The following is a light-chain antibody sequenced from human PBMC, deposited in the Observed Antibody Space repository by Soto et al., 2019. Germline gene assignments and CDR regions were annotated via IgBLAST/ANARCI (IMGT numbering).Light chain of an antibody. Sequence: QSALTQPPSASGALGQSITISCTGTNSAVGGYQYVSWYQQHPGNAPILMIYEVSKRPSGVPDRFSGSKSGDTASLTVSGRQAEDESHDYCSSYAGTVSFGGGTKLTVL. V-gene: IGLV2-8*01. CDR3: SSYAGTVS. CDR2: EVS. CDR1: NSAVGGYQY. J-gene: IGLJ2*01.